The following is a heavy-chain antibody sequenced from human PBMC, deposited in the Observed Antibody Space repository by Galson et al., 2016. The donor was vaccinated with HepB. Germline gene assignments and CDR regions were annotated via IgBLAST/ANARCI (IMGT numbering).Heavy chain of an antibody. V-gene: IGHV3-33*01. CDR3: ARAPDDRDSYRYYSSH. CDR2: IWYDGNNE. J-gene: IGHJ4*02. D-gene: IGHD3-10*01. Sequence: SLRLSCAASGFIFSDSGMNWVRQAPGKGLEWIAVIWYDGNNEYYADSVKGRFTISRDNSKNMLYLQMNDLGVEDTAVYYCARAPDDRDSYRYYSSHWGQGALVAVSS. CDR1: GFIFSDSG.